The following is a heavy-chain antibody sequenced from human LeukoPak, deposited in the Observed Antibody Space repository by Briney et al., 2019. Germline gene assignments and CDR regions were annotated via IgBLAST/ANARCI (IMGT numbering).Heavy chain of an antibody. CDR1: GFTFSSYG. Sequence: QPGRSLRLSCAASGFTFSSYGMHWVRQAPGKGLEWVAVISYDGSNKYYADSVKGRFTISRDNSKNTLYLQMNSLRAEDTAVYYCAKDRSTTLGYWGQGTLVTVSS. CDR2: ISYDGSNK. V-gene: IGHV3-30*18. D-gene: IGHD2/OR15-2a*01. CDR3: AKDRSTTLGY. J-gene: IGHJ4*02.